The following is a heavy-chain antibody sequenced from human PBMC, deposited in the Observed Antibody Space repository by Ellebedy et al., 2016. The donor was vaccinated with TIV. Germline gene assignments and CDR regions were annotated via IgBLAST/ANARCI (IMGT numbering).Heavy chain of an antibody. D-gene: IGHD4-17*01. J-gene: IGHJ5*02. CDR2: FDPEDGET. CDR3: ATAKFYGDYYT. V-gene: IGHV1-24*01. CDR1: GYTFTSYG. Sequence: ASVKVSCXASGYTFTSYGISWVRQAPGKGLEWMGGFDPEDGETIYAQKFQGRVTMTEDTSTDTAYMELSSLRSEDTAVYYCATAKFYGDYYTWGQGTLVTVSS.